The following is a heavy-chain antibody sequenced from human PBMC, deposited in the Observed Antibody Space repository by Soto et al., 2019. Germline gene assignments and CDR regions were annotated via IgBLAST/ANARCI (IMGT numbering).Heavy chain of an antibody. J-gene: IGHJ4*02. CDR1: GYTFTSYG. Sequence: QVQLVQSGAEVKKPGASVRVSCKASGYTFTSYGISWVRQAPGQGLEWMGWISAYNGNTNYAQSLQGRATMNTDTSTTTAYMELRSLKSDDTAVYYCARVSPSSRAAEPWGQGTLVTVS. V-gene: IGHV1-18*01. CDR2: ISAYNGNT. D-gene: IGHD6-13*01. CDR3: ARVSPSSRAAEP.